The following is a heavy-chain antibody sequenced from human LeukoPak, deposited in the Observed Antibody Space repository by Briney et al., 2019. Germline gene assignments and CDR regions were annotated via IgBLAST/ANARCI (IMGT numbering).Heavy chain of an antibody. V-gene: IGHV4-34*01. CDR2: INHSGST. D-gene: IGHD1-1*01. Sequence: KPSETLSLTCAVYGGSFSGYYWSWIRQPPGKGLEWIGEINHSGSTNYNPSLKSRVTISVDTSKNQFSLKLSSVTAADTAVYYCARDNVERSFDPWGQGTLVTVSS. CDR3: ARDNVERSFDP. J-gene: IGHJ5*02. CDR1: GGSFSGYY.